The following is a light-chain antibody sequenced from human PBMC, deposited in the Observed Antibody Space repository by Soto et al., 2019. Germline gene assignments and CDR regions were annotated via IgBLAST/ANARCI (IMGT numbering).Light chain of an antibody. CDR1: SSNIGAGYD. CDR2: GNS. Sequence: QSVLTQPPSVSRAPGQRVTISCTGSSSNIGAGYDVHWYQQLPGTAPKLLIYGNSNRPSGVPDRFSGSKSGTSASLAITGLLAEDDAHYYCQSYDSSLSFYVFGTGTKVTVL. CDR3: QSYDSSLSFYV. J-gene: IGLJ1*01. V-gene: IGLV1-40*01.